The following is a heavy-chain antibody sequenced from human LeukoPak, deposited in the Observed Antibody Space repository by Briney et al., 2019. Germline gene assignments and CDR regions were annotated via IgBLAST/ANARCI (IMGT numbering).Heavy chain of an antibody. D-gene: IGHD1-26*01. J-gene: IGHJ4*02. V-gene: IGHV3-7*01. Sequence: GGSLRLSCTASGFIFSGSWMAWIRQAPGKGLEWVANIKQDGSEKYYVDSVKGRFTISRDNAKNSLYLQMNSLRAEDTAVYYCARDKIVGATNFDYWGQGTLVTVSS. CDR3: ARDKIVGATNFDY. CDR1: GFIFSGSW. CDR2: IKQDGSEK.